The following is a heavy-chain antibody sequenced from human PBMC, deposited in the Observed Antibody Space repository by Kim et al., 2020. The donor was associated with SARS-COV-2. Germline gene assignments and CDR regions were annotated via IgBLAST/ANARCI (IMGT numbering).Heavy chain of an antibody. CDR1: GGTFSSYA. J-gene: IGHJ4*02. D-gene: IGHD3-22*01. CDR3: ARSHDSSGYYSLYFDY. V-gene: IGHV1-69*13. CDR2: IIPIFGTA. Sequence: SVKVSCKASGGTFSSYAISWVRQAPGQGLEWMGGIIPIFGTANYAQKFQGRVTITADESTSTAYMELSSLRSEDTAVYYCARSHDSSGYYSLYFDYWGQGTLVTVSS.